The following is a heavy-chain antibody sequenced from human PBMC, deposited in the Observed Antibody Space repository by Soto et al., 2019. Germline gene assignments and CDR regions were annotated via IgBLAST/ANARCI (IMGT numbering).Heavy chain of an antibody. V-gene: IGHV3-21*01. D-gene: IGHD1-1*01. CDR1: GFTFSSYT. CDR2: ISGSDTYI. CDR3: ARGDVYNSFDY. Sequence: EVQLVQSGGGLVKPGGSLRLSCAASGFTFSSYTMNWVRQAPGKGLEWVSCISGSDTYIYYADSVKGRFTTSRDNVKISPYQQMNSLRAEDTAVYYCARGDVYNSFDYWGQGNLVTVSS. J-gene: IGHJ4*02.